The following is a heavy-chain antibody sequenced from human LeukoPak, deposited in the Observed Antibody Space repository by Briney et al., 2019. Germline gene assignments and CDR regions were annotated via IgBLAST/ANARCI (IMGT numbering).Heavy chain of an antibody. CDR2: INPSGGST. J-gene: IGHJ6*02. Sequence: ASVKVSCKASGYTFISYYLHWVRQAPGQGLEWMGIINPSGGSTSYAQKFQGRVTMTRDTSTSTVYMELSSLRSEDTAVYYCAREMAVAGTDLLYYYYYYGMDVWGQGTTVTVSS. CDR3: AREMAVAGTDLLYYYYYYGMDV. V-gene: IGHV1-46*01. D-gene: IGHD6-19*01. CDR1: GYTFISYY.